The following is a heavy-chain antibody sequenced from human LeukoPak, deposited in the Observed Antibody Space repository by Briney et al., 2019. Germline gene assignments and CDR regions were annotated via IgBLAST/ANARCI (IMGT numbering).Heavy chain of an antibody. Sequence: SETLSLTCAVYGGSFSGYYWSWIRQPPGKGLEWIGEINHSGSTNYNPSLKSRVTISVDTSKNQFSLKLSSVTAADTAVYYCARGSVSPTVVRFDYWGQGTLVTVSS. V-gene: IGHV4-34*01. J-gene: IGHJ4*02. CDR1: GGSFSGYY. CDR2: INHSGST. D-gene: IGHD4-17*01. CDR3: ARGSVSPTVVRFDY.